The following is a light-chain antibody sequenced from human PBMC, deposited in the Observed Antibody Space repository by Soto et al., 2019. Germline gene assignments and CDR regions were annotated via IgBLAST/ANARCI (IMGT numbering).Light chain of an antibody. J-gene: IGLJ1*01. CDR3: SSYTSSRAYV. V-gene: IGLV2-14*01. Sequence: QSVLTQPAPGSGSPGQSITISCTGTSSDVGGYNYVSWYQQQSGKAPKLMIHEVSNRPSGVSNRFSGSKSGNTASLTISRLQAEDEADYYCSSYTSSRAYVFGIGTKVTVL. CDR1: SSDVGGYNY. CDR2: EVS.